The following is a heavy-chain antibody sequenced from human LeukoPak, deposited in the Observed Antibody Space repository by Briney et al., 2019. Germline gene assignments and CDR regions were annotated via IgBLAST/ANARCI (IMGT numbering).Heavy chain of an antibody. D-gene: IGHD2-15*01. CDR1: GGSFSGYY. V-gene: IGHV4-34*01. Sequence: PSETLSLTCAVYGGSFSGYYWNWIRQPPGKGLEWIGEINHSGSTNYNPSLKSRVTISVDTSKNQFSLKLSSVTAADTAVYYCARGGVVAATLRQYGMDVWGQGITVTVSS. J-gene: IGHJ6*02. CDR3: ARGGVVAATLRQYGMDV. CDR2: INHSGST.